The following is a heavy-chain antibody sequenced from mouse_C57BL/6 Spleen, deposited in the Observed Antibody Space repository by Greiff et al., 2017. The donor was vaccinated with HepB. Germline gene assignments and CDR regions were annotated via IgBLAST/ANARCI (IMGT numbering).Heavy chain of an antibody. D-gene: IGHD2-4*01. J-gene: IGHJ3*01. CDR1: GYTFTSYW. CDR3: ARCCYYDYSAWFAY. CDR2: IYPGSGST. Sequence: VQLQQPGAELVKPGASVKMSCKASGYTFTSYWITWVKQRPGQGLEWIGDIYPGSGSTNYNEKFKSKATLTVDTSSSTAYMQRSSLTSEDSAVYYCARCCYYDYSAWFAYWGQGTLVTVSA. V-gene: IGHV1-55*01.